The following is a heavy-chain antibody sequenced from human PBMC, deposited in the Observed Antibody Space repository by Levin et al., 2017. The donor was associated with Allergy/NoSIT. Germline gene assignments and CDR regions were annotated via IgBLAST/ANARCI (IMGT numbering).Heavy chain of an antibody. CDR3: ARAPLGIVATIQPTLDGMDV. CDR2: INPNSGGT. Sequence: GESLKISCKASGYTFTGYYMHWVRQAPGQGLEWMGRINPNSGGTNYAQKFQGRVTMTRDTSISTAYMELSRLRSDDTAVYYCARAPLGIVATIQPTLDGMDVWGQGTTVTVSS. V-gene: IGHV1-2*06. J-gene: IGHJ6*02. D-gene: IGHD5-12*01. CDR1: GYTFTGYY.